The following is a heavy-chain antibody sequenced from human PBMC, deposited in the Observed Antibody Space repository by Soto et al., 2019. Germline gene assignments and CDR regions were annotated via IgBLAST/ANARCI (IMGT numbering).Heavy chain of an antibody. CDR1: GFTFSSYA. CDR2: ISGSGGST. J-gene: IGHJ5*02. V-gene: IGHV3-23*01. CDR3: AKWPDLVVPAAILRWFEP. Sequence: PGGSLRLSCAASGFTFSSYAMSWVRQAPGKGLEWVSAISGSGGSTYYADSVKGRFTISRDNSKNTLYLQMNSLRAEDTAVYYCAKWPDLVVPAAILRWFEPWGQGTLVTVSS. D-gene: IGHD2-2*02.